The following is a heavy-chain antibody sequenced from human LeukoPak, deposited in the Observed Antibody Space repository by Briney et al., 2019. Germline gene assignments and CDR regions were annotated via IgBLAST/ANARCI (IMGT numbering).Heavy chain of an antibody. CDR3: AKVPLYYDFWSGYIEKEEVVYYYMDV. Sequence: GGSLRLSCAASGFTFSSYAMSWVRQAPGKGLEWVSAISGSGGSTYYADSVKGRFTISRDNSKNTLYLQMNSLRAEDTAVYYCAKVPLYYDFWSGYIEKEEVVYYYMDVWGKGTTVTVSS. V-gene: IGHV3-23*01. CDR1: GFTFSSYA. J-gene: IGHJ6*03. CDR2: ISGSGGST. D-gene: IGHD3-3*01.